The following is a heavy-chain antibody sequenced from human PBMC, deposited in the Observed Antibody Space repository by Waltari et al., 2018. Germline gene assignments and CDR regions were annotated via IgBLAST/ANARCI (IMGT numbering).Heavy chain of an antibody. CDR2: IYPVNLMT. Sequence: EVQLVQSGAEVKKPGESLKISCKGSGYSFTSYWIGWVRQMPGKGLEWLGIIYPVNLMTRYGPSFKGQVTISADNSISTAYLQWSSLKASDTAMYYCARHSPTDWFDPWGQGTLVTVSS. J-gene: IGHJ5*02. D-gene: IGHD4-17*01. CDR3: ARHSPTDWFDP. CDR1: GYSFTSYW. V-gene: IGHV5-51*01.